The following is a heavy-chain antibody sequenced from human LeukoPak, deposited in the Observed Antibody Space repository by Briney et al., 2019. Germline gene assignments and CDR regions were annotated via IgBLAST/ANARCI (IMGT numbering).Heavy chain of an antibody. V-gene: IGHV5-51*01. CDR3: ARGKAAAGLYYYYGMDV. Sequence: GESLKISCKGSRYSFTSYWIGWVRQLPGKGLEWMGIIYPGDSDTRYSPSFQGQVTISADKSISTAYLQWSSLKASDTAMYYCARGKAAAGLYYYYGMDVWGQGTTVTVSS. CDR1: RYSFTSYW. J-gene: IGHJ6*02. CDR2: IYPGDSDT. D-gene: IGHD6-13*01.